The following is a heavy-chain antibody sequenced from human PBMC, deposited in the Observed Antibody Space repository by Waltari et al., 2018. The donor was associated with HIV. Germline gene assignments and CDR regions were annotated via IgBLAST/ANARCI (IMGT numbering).Heavy chain of an antibody. CDR3: ARERYCSGGSCPFDY. Sequence: QLQLQESGTGLVKPWETLSLTCTVSGGSLSSSSYYRGWIRQPPGKGLEWIGSIYYSGSTYYNPSLKSRVTISVDTSKNQFSLKLSSVTAADTAVYYCARERYCSGGSCPFDYWGQGTLVTVSS. CDR1: GGSLSSSSYY. D-gene: IGHD2-15*01. V-gene: IGHV4-39*07. J-gene: IGHJ4*02. CDR2: IYYSGST.